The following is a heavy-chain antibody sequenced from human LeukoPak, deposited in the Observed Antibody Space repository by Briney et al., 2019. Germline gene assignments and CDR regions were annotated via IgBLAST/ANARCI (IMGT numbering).Heavy chain of an antibody. CDR2: ISSSSSTI. D-gene: IGHD1-26*01. J-gene: IGHJ3*02. V-gene: IGHV3-48*02. CDR1: GFTFSSYS. CDR3: ARMSIVGATTGAFDI. Sequence: GGSLRLSCAASGFTFSSYSMNWVRQAPGKGLEWVSYISSSSSTIYYADSVKGRFTISRDNAKNSLYLQMNSLRDEDTAVYYCARMSIVGATTGAFDIWGQGTMVTVSS.